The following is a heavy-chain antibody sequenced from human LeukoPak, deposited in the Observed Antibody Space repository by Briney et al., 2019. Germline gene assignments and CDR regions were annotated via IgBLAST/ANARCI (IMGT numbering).Heavy chain of an antibody. D-gene: IGHD2-8*01. Sequence: SETLSLTCTVSGGAIRSYYWSWIRQPPGKGLEWIGYIYYSGSTNYNPSLKSRVTISVDTSKNQFSLKLSSVTAADTAVYYCARDLPDRMSAFDIWGQGTMVTVSS. V-gene: IGHV4-59*01. J-gene: IGHJ3*02. CDR1: GGAIRSYY. CDR2: IYYSGST. CDR3: ARDLPDRMSAFDI.